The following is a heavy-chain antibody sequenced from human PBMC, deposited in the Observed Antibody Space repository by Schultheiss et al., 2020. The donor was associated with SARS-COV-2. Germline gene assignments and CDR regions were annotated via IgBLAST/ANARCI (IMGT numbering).Heavy chain of an antibody. CDR3: ARARVVVTAKGAFDI. V-gene: IGHV4-59*08. CDR2: IYYSGST. Sequence: SETLSLTCAVYGGSFSGYYWSWIRQPPGKGLEWIGYIYYSGSTNYNPSLKSRVTISVDTSKNQFSLKLSSVTAADTAVYYCARARVVVTAKGAFDIWGQGTMVTVSS. D-gene: IGHD2-21*02. CDR1: GGSFSGYY. J-gene: IGHJ3*02.